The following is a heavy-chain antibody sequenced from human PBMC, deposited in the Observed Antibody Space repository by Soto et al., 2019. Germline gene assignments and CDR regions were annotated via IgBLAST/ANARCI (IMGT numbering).Heavy chain of an antibody. V-gene: IGHV3-33*01. CDR1: GFTFSSYG. J-gene: IGHJ4*02. CDR3: ARDLRPPLAVAGTPPSWVFDY. Sequence: GGSLRLSCAASGFTFSSYGMHWVRQAPGKGLEWVAVIWYDGSNKYYADSVKGRFTISRDNSKNTLYLQMNSLRAEDTAVYYCARDLRPPLAVAGTPPSWVFDYWGQGTLVTVSS. CDR2: IWYDGSNK. D-gene: IGHD6-19*01.